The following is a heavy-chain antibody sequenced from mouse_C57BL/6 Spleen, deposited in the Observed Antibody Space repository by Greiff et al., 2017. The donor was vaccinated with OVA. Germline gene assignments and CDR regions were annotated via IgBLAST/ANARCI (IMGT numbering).Heavy chain of an antibody. CDR1: GYSFTGYY. Sequence: EVQLQQSGPELVKPGASVKISCKASGYSFTGYYMNWVKQSPEKSLEWIGEINPSTGGTTSNQKFKAKATLTVDKSSSTAYMQLKSLTSEDAAVYYCARRYYDGAMDDWGQGTSVTVSS. D-gene: IGHD1-1*01. CDR3: ARRYYDGAMDD. CDR2: INPSTGGT. J-gene: IGHJ4*01. V-gene: IGHV1-42*01.